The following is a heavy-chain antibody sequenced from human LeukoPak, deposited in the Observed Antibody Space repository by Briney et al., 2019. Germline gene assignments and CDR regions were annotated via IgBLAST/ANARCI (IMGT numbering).Heavy chain of an antibody. Sequence: LPGGSLRLSCAASGFTFSSYAVSWVRQAPGKGLEWVSAISGSGGSTYYADSVKGRFTISRDNSKNTLYLQMNSLRAEDTAEYYCARSAVGTSCCTAVDYWGQGTLVTVSS. CDR3: ARSAVGTSCCTAVDY. D-gene: IGHD1-26*01. V-gene: IGHV3-23*01. CDR2: ISGSGGST. J-gene: IGHJ4*02. CDR1: GFTFSSYA.